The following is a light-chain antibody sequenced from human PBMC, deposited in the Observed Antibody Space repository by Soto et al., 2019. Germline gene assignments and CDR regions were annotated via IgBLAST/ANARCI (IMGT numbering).Light chain of an antibody. CDR1: QSVSSN. CDR2: GAS. J-gene: IGKJ1*01. Sequence: ILMTQSPATLSVSPGERAALSCRASQSVSSNLGWYQQKPGQAPRLLIYGASTRATGIPARFSGSGSGTEFILTISSLQSEDFAVYYCQQYNNWPRTFGQGTKVDI. CDR3: QQYNNWPRT. V-gene: IGKV3-15*01.